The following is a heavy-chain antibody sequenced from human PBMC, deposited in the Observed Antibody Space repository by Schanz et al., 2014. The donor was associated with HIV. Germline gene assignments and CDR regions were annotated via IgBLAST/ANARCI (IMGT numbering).Heavy chain of an antibody. CDR2: ISGSGGST. D-gene: IGHD1-20*01. J-gene: IGHJ6*02. V-gene: IGHV3-23*04. CDR1: GFNFRIFG. CDR3: ARGEAITYYYHYYGMDV. Sequence: VQLVESGGGVVQPGTSLRLSCAASGFNFRIFGMHWVRQAPGKGLEWVSAISGSGGSTYYADSVKGRFTISRDNSKKTLYLQMNSLRAEDTAVYYCARGEAITYYYHYYGMDVWGQGTTVTVSS.